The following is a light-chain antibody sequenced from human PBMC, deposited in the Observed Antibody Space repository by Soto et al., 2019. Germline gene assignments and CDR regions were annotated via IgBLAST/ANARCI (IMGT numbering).Light chain of an antibody. V-gene: IGLV2-14*01. CDR2: GVS. Sequence: SVLTQPASVSGSPGQSITISCTGTSSDVGGYNYVSWYQQHPGKAPKLIIYGVSNRPSGVSNRFSGSKSGNTASLTISGLHAEDEADYYCTSYTSTSKFRVFGGGTKLTVL. CDR1: SSDVGGYNY. J-gene: IGLJ3*02. CDR3: TSYTSTSKFRV.